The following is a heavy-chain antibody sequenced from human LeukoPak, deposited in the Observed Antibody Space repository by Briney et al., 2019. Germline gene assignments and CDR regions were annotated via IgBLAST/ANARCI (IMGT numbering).Heavy chain of an antibody. Sequence: GGSLRLSCAASGFTFSSYAMSWVRQAPGKGLEWVSAISGSGGSTYYADSVKGRFTISRDNSKNTLYLQMNCLRAEDTAVYYCAKGLYIVVVVAAEGDWFDPWGQGTLVTVSS. CDR1: GFTFSSYA. D-gene: IGHD2-15*01. J-gene: IGHJ5*02. CDR3: AKGLYIVVVVAAEGDWFDP. V-gene: IGHV3-23*01. CDR2: ISGSGGST.